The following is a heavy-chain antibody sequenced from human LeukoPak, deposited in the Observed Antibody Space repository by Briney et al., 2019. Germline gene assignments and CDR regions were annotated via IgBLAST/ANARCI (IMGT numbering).Heavy chain of an antibody. CDR1: GFTVSSNY. V-gene: IGHV3-66*02. D-gene: IGHD1-26*01. J-gene: IGHJ4*02. CDR2: IYSGSST. Sequence: GGSLRLSCAASGFTVSSNYMSWVRQAPGKGLEWVSVIYSGSSTYYADSVKGRFTISRDNSKNTLYLQMNSLRAEDTAVYYCARGASGSQPFDYWGQGTLVTVSS. CDR3: ARGASGSQPFDY.